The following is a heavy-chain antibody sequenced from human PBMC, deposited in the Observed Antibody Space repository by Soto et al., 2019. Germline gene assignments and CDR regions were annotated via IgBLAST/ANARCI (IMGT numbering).Heavy chain of an antibody. CDR1: GYTFSSFA. CDR3: AVGGGGTRY. D-gene: IGHD2-15*01. CDR2: INPGDGYT. Sequence: QVQLVQSGAEVKKPGASVKVSCKTSGYTFSSFAIHWVRQAPGQGLEWMAWINPGDGYTRLLQKFQGRVTISRDTSATTAFMELNSLTSEDTAGYYCAVGGGGTRYWGQGTLVTVSS. V-gene: IGHV1-3*01. J-gene: IGHJ4*02.